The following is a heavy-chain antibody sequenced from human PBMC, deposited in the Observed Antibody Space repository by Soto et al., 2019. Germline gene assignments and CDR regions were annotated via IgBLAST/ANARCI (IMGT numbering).Heavy chain of an antibody. D-gene: IGHD3-3*01. Sequence: QIQLMQSGADVKKPGASVKVSCRASGYTFTSYGVAWVRQAPGQGLEWMGWISGFNGNTNYAENFQDRVTMTIDTSTRTGYLELRSLRSDDTAVYYCARGRSAIFGVVYYFDYWGQGILFTVSS. CDR1: GYTFTSYG. J-gene: IGHJ4*02. CDR3: ARGRSAIFGVVYYFDY. V-gene: IGHV1-18*01. CDR2: ISGFNGNT.